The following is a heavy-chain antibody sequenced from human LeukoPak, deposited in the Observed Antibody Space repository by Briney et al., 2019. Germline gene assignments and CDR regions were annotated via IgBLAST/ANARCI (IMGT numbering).Heavy chain of an antibody. CDR1: GFTFSDYY. CDR2: ISSSGSTI. Sequence: PGGSLRLSCAASGFTFSDYYMSWIRQAPGKGLEWVSYISSSGSTIYYADSVKGRFTIPRDNAKNSLYLQMNSLRAEDTAVYYCARDLGMQWLVTEGFFDPWGQGTLVTVSS. J-gene: IGHJ5*02. CDR3: ARDLGMQWLVTEGFFDP. D-gene: IGHD6-19*01. V-gene: IGHV3-11*01.